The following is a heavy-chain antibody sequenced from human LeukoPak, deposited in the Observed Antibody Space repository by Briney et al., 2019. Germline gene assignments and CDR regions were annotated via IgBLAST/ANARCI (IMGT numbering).Heavy chain of an antibody. CDR3: ANTPDSYDFWSGYEPNWFDP. Sequence: GGSLRLSCAASGFTFNNYAMSWVRQAPGKGLEWVSTISGSGDSTHYADSVKGRFTISRDNSKNTLYMQMNSLRAEDTAVYYCANTPDSYDFWSGYEPNWFDPWGQGTLVTVSS. J-gene: IGHJ5*02. D-gene: IGHD3-3*01. V-gene: IGHV3-23*01. CDR2: ISGSGDST. CDR1: GFTFNNYA.